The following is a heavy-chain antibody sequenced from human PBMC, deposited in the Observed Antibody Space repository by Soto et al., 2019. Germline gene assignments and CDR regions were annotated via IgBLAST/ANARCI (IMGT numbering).Heavy chain of an antibody. V-gene: IGHV3-21*01. CDR1: GFTFSSYS. Sequence: EVQLVESGGGLVKPGGSLRLSCAASGFTFSSYSMNWVRQAPGKGLEWVSSISSSSSYIYYADSMKGRFTISRDNAKNSLYLQMNSLRAEDTAVYYCARDSPPFGAVTSPFDYWGQGTLVTVSS. D-gene: IGHD3-10*01. CDR2: ISSSSSYI. CDR3: ARDSPPFGAVTSPFDY. J-gene: IGHJ4*02.